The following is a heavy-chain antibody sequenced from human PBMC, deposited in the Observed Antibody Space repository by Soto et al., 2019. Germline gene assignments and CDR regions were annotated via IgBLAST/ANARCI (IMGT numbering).Heavy chain of an antibody. CDR2: TRDKANSYTT. CDR3: ARGDEYNDGVYASDI. V-gene: IGHV3-72*01. CDR1: GFTFSDHY. Sequence: EVQMVESGGGLVQPGGSLRLSCAASGFTFSDHYMDWVRQAPGRGLEWVGRTRDKANSYTTEYAASVKGRFTISRDDSKHSLYLQMNSLTTEDTAVYYCARGDEYNDGVYASDIWGQGTMVTVSS. D-gene: IGHD1-1*01. J-gene: IGHJ3*02.